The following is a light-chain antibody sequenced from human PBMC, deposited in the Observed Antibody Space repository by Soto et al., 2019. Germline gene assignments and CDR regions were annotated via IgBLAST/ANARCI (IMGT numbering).Light chain of an antibody. CDR3: QQSYSTPLT. CDR2: AAS. J-gene: IGKJ4*01. CDR1: QSITNF. Sequence: DIQMTQSPSSLSASVGDRVTITCRASQSITNFFNWYQQKPGKAPKVLIYAASSLQSGVPARFSGSGSGTDFTLTISSLQPEDFATYYCQQSYSTPLTFGGGTKVEIK. V-gene: IGKV1-39*01.